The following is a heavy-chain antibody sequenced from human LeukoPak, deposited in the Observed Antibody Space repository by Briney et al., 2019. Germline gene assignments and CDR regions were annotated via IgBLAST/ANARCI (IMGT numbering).Heavy chain of an antibody. J-gene: IGHJ1*01. CDR2: IIPILGIA. Sequence: ASVKVSCKASGGTFSSYAISWVRQAPGQGLEWMGRIIPILGIANYAQKFQGRVTITADKSTSTAYMELSSLRSEDTAVYYCARDITIFGVAEYFQHWGQGTLVTVSS. CDR3: ARDITIFGVAEYFQH. D-gene: IGHD3-3*01. V-gene: IGHV1-69*04. CDR1: GGTFSSYA.